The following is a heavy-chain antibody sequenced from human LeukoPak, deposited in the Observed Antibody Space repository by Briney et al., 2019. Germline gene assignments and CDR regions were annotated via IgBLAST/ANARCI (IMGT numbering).Heavy chain of an antibody. CDR1: GYTFTGYY. J-gene: IGHJ4*02. D-gene: IGHD2-2*01. Sequence: ASVKVSCKASGYTFTGYYMHWVRQAPGQGLEWMGWINPNSGGTNYAQKFQGRVTMTRDTSISTAYMELSRLRSDDTAVYYCARASPSCSSTSRPNSYYFDYWGQGTLVTVSS. V-gene: IGHV1-2*02. CDR3: ARASPSCSSTSRPNSYYFDY. CDR2: INPNSGGT.